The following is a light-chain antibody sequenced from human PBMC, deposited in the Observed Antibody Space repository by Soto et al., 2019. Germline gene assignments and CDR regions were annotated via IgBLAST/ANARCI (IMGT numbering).Light chain of an antibody. V-gene: IGKV1-5*03. CDR1: QSIDSW. CDR2: KAS. J-gene: IGKJ1*01. CDR3: QPYNSYSRT. Sequence: DIQMTQSPSTLSASVGDRVTITCLASQSIDSWLAWYQHKPGKAPKLRIFKASTLETGVPSRFSGSGSETQFTLTISSLQPDDSATYYCQPYNSYSRTFGQGTKVEVK.